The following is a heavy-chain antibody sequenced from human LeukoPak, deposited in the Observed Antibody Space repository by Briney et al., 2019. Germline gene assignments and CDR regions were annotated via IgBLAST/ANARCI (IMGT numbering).Heavy chain of an antibody. V-gene: IGHV4-61*02. CDR1: GGSISSGSYY. D-gene: IGHD2-2*01. J-gene: IGHJ6*03. CDR3: AREYQLLTYYYYYMDV. Sequence: PSQTLSLTCTVSGGSISSGSYYWSWIRQPAGKGLEWIGRIYTSGSTNYNPSLKSRVTISVDTSKNQFSLKLSSVTAADTAVYYCAREYQLLTYYYYYMDVWGKGTTVTVSS. CDR2: IYTSGST.